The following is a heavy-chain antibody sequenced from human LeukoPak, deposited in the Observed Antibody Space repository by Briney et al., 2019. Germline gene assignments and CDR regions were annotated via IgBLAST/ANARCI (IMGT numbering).Heavy chain of an antibody. CDR3: ARDAFDSSGYYGFDY. V-gene: IGHV3-23*01. D-gene: IGHD3-22*01. CDR2: ISGSGGNT. Sequence: VRXXPXKXLXWXXTISGSGGNTYYAESAKGRFTISRDNSKNTLYLQMNSLRAEDTAVYYCARDAFDSSGYYGFDYWGQGTLVTVSS. J-gene: IGHJ4*02.